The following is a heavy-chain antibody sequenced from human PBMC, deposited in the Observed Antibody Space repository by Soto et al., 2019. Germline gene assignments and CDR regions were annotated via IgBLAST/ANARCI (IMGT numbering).Heavy chain of an antibody. CDR1: GGSLSKYY. D-gene: IGHD3-3*01. V-gene: IGHV4-4*07. CDR3: ARDNNDFWRLYPLACEY. CDR2: ISTSVHV. J-gene: IGHJ4*02. Sequence: PSETLSLTCSVSGGSLSKYYWSWIRQPAGKGLEWIGRISTSVHVVSKVSLRSRLTMSVDMSNNHFSLKLTSVTAADTAVYYCARDNNDFWRLYPLACEYLGQEAMVGVSA.